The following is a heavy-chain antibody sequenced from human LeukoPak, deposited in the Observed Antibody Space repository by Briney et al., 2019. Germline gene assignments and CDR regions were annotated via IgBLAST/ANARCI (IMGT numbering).Heavy chain of an antibody. D-gene: IGHD2-2*01. J-gene: IGHJ6*03. CDR3: ARGGVVVPAAKADYYHYMDV. V-gene: IGHV1-46*01. CDR2: INPTGGST. CDR1: GYTFTSYY. Sequence: ASVKVSCKASGYTFTSYYMHWVRQAPGQGLEWMGIINPTGGSTNYAQKFQGRVTMTRDMSTSTVYMELSSLRSEDTAVYYCARGGVVVPAAKADYYHYMDVWGKGTTVTVSS.